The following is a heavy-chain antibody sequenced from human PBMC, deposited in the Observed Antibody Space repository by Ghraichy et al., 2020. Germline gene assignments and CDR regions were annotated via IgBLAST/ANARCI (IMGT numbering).Heavy chain of an antibody. Sequence: SETLSLTCAVYGGSFSGYYWSWIRQPPGKGLEWIGEINHSGSTNYNPSLKSRVTISVDTSKNQFSLKLSSVTAADTAVYYCARGLRVVVVAARGFDYWGQGTMVTVSS. V-gene: IGHV4-34*01. CDR2: INHSGST. D-gene: IGHD2-15*01. CDR3: ARGLRVVVVAARGFDY. J-gene: IGHJ4*02. CDR1: GGSFSGYY.